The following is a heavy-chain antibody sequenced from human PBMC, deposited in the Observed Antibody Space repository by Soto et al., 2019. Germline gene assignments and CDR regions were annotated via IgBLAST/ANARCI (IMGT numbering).Heavy chain of an antibody. Sequence: GGSLRLSCAASGFTFSSYGMHWVRQAPGKGLEWVAVISYDGSNKYYADSVKGRFTISRDNSKNTLYLQMNSLRAEDTAVYYCASRSSSWYYFDYWGQGTLVTVSS. CDR3: ASRSSSWYYFDY. CDR1: GFTFSSYG. J-gene: IGHJ4*02. CDR2: ISYDGSNK. V-gene: IGHV3-30*03. D-gene: IGHD6-13*01.